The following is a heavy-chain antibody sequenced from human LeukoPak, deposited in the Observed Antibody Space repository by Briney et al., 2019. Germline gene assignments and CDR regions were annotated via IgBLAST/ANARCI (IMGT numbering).Heavy chain of an antibody. Sequence: PGGSLRLSCAAPGFTFSSYAMSWVRQAPGKGLEWVSAISGSGGSTYYADSVKGRFTISRDNSKNTLYLQRNSLRAEDTAVYYCAKDSQDIVVVVAASGGFDYWGQGTLVTVSS. CDR1: GFTFSSYA. J-gene: IGHJ4*02. V-gene: IGHV3-23*01. CDR2: ISGSGGST. CDR3: AKDSQDIVVVVAASGGFDY. D-gene: IGHD2-15*01.